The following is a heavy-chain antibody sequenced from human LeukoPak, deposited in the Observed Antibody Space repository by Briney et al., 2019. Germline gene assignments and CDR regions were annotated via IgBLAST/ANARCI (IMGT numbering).Heavy chain of an antibody. CDR2: ISGSGGST. CDR3: AKASVVLRFLEWLSPFDY. J-gene: IGHJ4*02. CDR1: GFTFSSYA. D-gene: IGHD3-3*01. Sequence: GGSLRLSCAASGFTFSSYAMSWVRQAPGKGLEWVSAISGSGGSTYYADSVKGRFTISRDNSKNTLYLQMNSLRAEDTAVYYCAKASVVLRFLEWLSPFDYWGQGTLVTVSS. V-gene: IGHV3-23*01.